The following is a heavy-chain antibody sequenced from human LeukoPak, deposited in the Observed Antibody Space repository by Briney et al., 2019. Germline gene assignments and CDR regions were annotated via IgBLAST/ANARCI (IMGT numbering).Heavy chain of an antibody. D-gene: IGHD3-22*01. CDR2: TYTSGST. CDR3: ARHVAGDSSSSYYLDS. CDR1: GGSISSYR. Sequence: SETLSLTCTVSGGSISSYRWNWIRQPPGKGLECIGNTYTSGSTNYSPSLKSRVTISADTSKNHFSLKMTSVTAADTAVYYCARHVAGDSSSSYYLDSWGRGTLVTVSS. V-gene: IGHV4-4*09. J-gene: IGHJ4*02.